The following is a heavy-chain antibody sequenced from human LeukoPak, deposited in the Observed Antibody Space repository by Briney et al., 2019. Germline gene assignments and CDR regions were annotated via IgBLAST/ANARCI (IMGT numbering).Heavy chain of an antibody. Sequence: GGSLRLSCAASGFTFSSYAMHWVRQAPGKGLEYVSAVSSNGGSTYYANSVKGRFTISRDNSKNTLYLQMGSLRAEDMAVYYCAREYSSGWHDAFDIWGQGTMVTVSS. V-gene: IGHV3-64*01. CDR3: AREYSSGWHDAFDI. J-gene: IGHJ3*02. D-gene: IGHD6-19*01. CDR1: GFTFSSYA. CDR2: VSSNGGST.